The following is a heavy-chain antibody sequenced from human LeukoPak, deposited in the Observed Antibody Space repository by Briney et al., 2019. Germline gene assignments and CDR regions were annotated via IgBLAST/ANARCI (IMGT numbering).Heavy chain of an antibody. CDR1: GFTFSSYA. Sequence: PGASLRLSCAASGFTFSSYAMSWARQAPGKGLEWVSAISGSGGSTYYADSVKGRFTISRDNSKNTLYLQMNSLRAEDTAVCYCAKHRRYYDSSGYYSSYYFDYWGQGTLVTVSS. V-gene: IGHV3-23*01. CDR2: ISGSGGST. J-gene: IGHJ4*02. D-gene: IGHD3-22*01. CDR3: AKHRRYYDSSGYYSSYYFDY.